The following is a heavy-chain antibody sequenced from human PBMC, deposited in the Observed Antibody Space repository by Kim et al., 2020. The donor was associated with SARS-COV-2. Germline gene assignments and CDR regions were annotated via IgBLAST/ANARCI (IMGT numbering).Heavy chain of an antibody. V-gene: IGHV3-33*01. Sequence: GGSLRLSCAASGFTFRSNAIHWVRQAPGKGLEWVALIWYDGTIRTYGDSVKGRFTISRDNSKNMVYLQMSSLRVEDTALYYCARDAHIATSGGIDYWGQGTLVTVS. CDR1: GFTFRSNA. D-gene: IGHD2-8*02. J-gene: IGHJ4*02. CDR2: IWYDGTIR. CDR3: ARDAHIATSGGIDY.